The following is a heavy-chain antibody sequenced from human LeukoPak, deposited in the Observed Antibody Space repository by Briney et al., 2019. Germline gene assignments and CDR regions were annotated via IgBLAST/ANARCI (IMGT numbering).Heavy chain of an antibody. CDR2: ISHDGSNK. D-gene: IGHD5-18*01. Sequence: GGSLRLSCAASGFTFSSYAMHWVRQAPGKGLEWVAVISHDGSNKYYADSVKGRFTISRDNSKNTLYLQMNSLRAEDTAVYYCATSNGYGYRPFDYWGQGTLVTVSS. CDR3: ATSNGYGYRPFDY. J-gene: IGHJ4*02. CDR1: GFTFSSYA. V-gene: IGHV3-30*04.